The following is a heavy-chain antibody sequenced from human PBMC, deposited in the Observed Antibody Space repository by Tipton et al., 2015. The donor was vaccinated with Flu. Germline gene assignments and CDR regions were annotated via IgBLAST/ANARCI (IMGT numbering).Heavy chain of an antibody. Sequence: TLSLTCAVSDYSISSCYYCCWVRQPPGKGLEWIGCISHRGRTYYNPSLKSRVTISVDTAKNQFSQRLSSVTAADTAVYYCARSTYYYGSGSADYWGQGTLVTVSS. V-gene: IGHV4-38-2*01. J-gene: IGHJ4*02. CDR2: ISHRGRT. CDR1: DYSISSCYY. CDR3: ARSTYYYGSGSADY. D-gene: IGHD3-10*01.